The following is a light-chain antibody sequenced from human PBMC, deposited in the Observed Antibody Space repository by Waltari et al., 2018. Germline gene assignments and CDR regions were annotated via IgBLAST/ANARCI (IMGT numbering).Light chain of an antibody. V-gene: IGLV1-40*01. CDR3: QTYDRSLSASV. CDR2: GTN. Sequence: QSVLAQPPSVSGTPGQRVTISCTGSSSNLGASDVPWYQQLPGTAPKLLIYGTNSRPSGVPDRFSGSKSVTSASLVIAGLQVEDEADYYCQTYDRSLSASVFGGGTKLTVL. J-gene: IGLJ2*01. CDR1: SSNLGASD.